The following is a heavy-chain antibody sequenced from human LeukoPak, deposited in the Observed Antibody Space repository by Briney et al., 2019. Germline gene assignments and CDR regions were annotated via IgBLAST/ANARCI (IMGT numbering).Heavy chain of an antibody. CDR2: INPNSGGT. J-gene: IGHJ4*02. D-gene: IGHD4-17*01. V-gene: IGHV1-2*02. CDR1: GYTFTGYY. Sequence: ASVKVSCKASGYTFTGYYMHWVRQAPGQGLEWMGWINPNSGGTNYAQKFQGRVTMTRDTSISTAYMDLSSLRSEDTAVYYCATEVVGYGDVHYFDSWGQGTLVTVSS. CDR3: ATEVVGYGDVHYFDS.